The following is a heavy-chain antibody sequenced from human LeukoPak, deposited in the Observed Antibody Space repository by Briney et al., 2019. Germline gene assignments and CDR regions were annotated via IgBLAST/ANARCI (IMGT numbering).Heavy chain of an antibody. CDR2: INHSGST. CDR3: ARDTLKPIVGAQGSNWFDP. J-gene: IGHJ5*02. CDR1: GGSISSSSYY. D-gene: IGHD1-26*01. V-gene: IGHV4-39*07. Sequence: PSETLSLTCTVSGGSISSSSYYWGWIRQPPGKGLEWIGEINHSGSTNYNPSLKSRVTISVDTSKNQFSLKLSSVTAADTAVYYCARDTLKPIVGAQGSNWFDPWGQGTLVTVSS.